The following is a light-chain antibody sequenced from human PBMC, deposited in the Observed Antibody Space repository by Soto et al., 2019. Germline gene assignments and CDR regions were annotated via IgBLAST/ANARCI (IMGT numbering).Light chain of an antibody. V-gene: IGLV2-23*03. CDR1: SSDVVSYNL. CDR3: CSYAGSSTFAV. CDR2: EGR. J-gene: IGLJ1*01. Sequence: QSVLTQPASVSGSPGQSITISCTGTSSDVVSYNLVSWYQHIPGKAPKLIIYEGRKRPSGVSNRFSGSKSGNTASLTISGLQAEDEADYYCCSYAGSSTFAVFGTGTKVTVL.